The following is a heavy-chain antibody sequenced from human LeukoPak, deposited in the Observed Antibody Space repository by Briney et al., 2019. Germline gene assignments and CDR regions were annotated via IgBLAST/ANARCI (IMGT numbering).Heavy chain of an antibody. Sequence: ASVKVSCKASGYTFTGYYMHWVRQAPGQGLEWMGWINPNSGGTNYAQKFQDWVTMTRDTSISTAYMELSRLRSDDTAVYYCARGAGYSSGWYSWFDPWGQGTLVTVSS. CDR2: INPNSGGT. V-gene: IGHV1-2*04. J-gene: IGHJ5*02. CDR1: GYTFTGYY. CDR3: ARGAGYSSGWYSWFDP. D-gene: IGHD6-19*01.